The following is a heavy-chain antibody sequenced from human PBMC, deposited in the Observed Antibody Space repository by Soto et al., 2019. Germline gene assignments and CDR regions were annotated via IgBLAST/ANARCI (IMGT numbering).Heavy chain of an antibody. CDR3: ATVLTHANSWFEY. Sequence: PRVSLRLSGAASGFTFSNVWLSWVRQVPGKGLEWLARIKIRTENETTDYASTARGRFIISIDNSKNMLYLQLNSLKSEDTGVYYCATVLTHANSWFEYWGEGTSIIVSA. V-gene: IGHV3-15*01. D-gene: IGHD3-9*01. CDR2: IKIRTENETT. J-gene: IGHJ4*02. CDR1: GFTFSNVW.